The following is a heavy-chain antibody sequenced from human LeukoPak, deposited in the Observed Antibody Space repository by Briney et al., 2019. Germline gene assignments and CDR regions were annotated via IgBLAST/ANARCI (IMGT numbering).Heavy chain of an antibody. CDR1: GGSFSGYY. CDR2: INHSGST. CDR3: ARGRGIVGVAAAPYGMDV. J-gene: IGHJ6*02. Sequence: SETLSLTCAVYGGSFSGYYWSWIRQPPGKGRDWSGEINHSGSTNYNPSLKSRVTISVDTSKNQFSLKLGSVTAADTAVYYCARGRGIVGVAAAPYGMDVWGQGTTVTVSS. V-gene: IGHV4-34*01. D-gene: IGHD1-26*01.